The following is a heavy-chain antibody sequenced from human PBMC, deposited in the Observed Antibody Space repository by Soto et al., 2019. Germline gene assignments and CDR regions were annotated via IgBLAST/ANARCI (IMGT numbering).Heavy chain of an antibody. CDR1: GLTVGSNY. Sequence: EVQLVESGGGLVQPGGSLRLSFAASGLTVGSNYMTWVRQPPGKGLEWVSVMYTGGSTYYADSVKGRFIISRDNYKNTLYLQMDSLRVEDTAVYYCARDSSLHQPLFYGMDVWGQGTTVTVSS. CDR2: MYTGGST. D-gene: IGHD2-2*01. V-gene: IGHV3-66*01. J-gene: IGHJ6*02. CDR3: ARDSSLHQPLFYGMDV.